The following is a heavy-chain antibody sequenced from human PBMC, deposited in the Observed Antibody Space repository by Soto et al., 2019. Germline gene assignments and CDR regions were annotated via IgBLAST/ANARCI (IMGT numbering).Heavy chain of an antibody. D-gene: IGHD3-10*01. V-gene: IGHV1-8*01. CDR1: GYSFTSYD. CDR2: MNANSGNT. CDR3: AKDHGTYGPNWIDS. J-gene: IGHJ5*01. Sequence: EASVKVSCKASGYSFTSYDITWVRQAPGQGLEWMGWMNANSGNTEYAQKFQGRVTMTRNTATNTAYMELSSLQSDDTAVYYCAKDHGTYGPNWIDSWGQGTLVTVSS.